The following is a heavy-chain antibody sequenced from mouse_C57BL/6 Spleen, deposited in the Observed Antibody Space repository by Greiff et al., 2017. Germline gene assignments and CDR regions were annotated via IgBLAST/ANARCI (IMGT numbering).Heavy chain of an antibody. Sequence: VQLQQSGAELARPGASVKMSCKASGYTFTSYTLHWVKQRPGQGLEWIGYINPLSGYTKYNQKFKNKATLTADKSSSTAYMQLSSLSSEDSAVYYCARALPQRDFDVGGTGTTVTVSS. J-gene: IGHJ1*03. CDR1: GYTFTSYT. V-gene: IGHV1-4*01. CDR3: ARALPQRDFDV. D-gene: IGHD2-1*01. CDR2: INPLSGYT.